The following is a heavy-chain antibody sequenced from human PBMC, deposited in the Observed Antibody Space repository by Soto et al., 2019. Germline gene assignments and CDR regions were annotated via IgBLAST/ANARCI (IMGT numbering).Heavy chain of an antibody. D-gene: IGHD3-22*01. J-gene: IGHJ3*02. V-gene: IGHV4-31*03. CDR3: ARGNLYDSSGYYYLDAFDI. CDR1: GGSISSGGYY. CDR2: IYYSGST. Sequence: PSETLSLTCTVSGGSISSGGYYWSWIRQHPGKGLEWIGYIYYSGSTYYNPSLKSRVTISVDTSKNQFPLKLSSVTAADTAVYYCARGNLYDSSGYYYLDAFDIWGQGTMVTVSS.